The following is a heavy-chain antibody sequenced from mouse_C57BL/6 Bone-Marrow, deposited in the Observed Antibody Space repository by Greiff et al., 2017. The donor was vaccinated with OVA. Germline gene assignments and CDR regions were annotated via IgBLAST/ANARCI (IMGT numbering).Heavy chain of an antibody. V-gene: IGHV1-20*01. D-gene: IGHD2-4*01. Sequence: VQLQQSGPELVTPGDSVKISCKASGYSFTGYFMNWVMQSHGKSLEWIGRINPYNGDTFYNQKFKGKATLTVDKSSSTAHMELRSLTSEDSAVYYCAKGGDYEDYAMDYWGQGTSVTVSS. CDR2: INPYNGDT. CDR1: GYSFTGYF. J-gene: IGHJ4*01. CDR3: AKGGDYEDYAMDY.